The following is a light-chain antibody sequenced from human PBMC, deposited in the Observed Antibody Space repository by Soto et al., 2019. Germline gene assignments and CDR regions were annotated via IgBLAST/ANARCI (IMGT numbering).Light chain of an antibody. CDR1: QDIYDY. Sequence: DIQMTQSPSSLSASVGDRVSITCRASQDIYDYVAWYQQKPGTPPKLLIFGAYILQSGVPARFSGTGSGTEFILTLSSLQPEDVATYYCQKYSKAPWTFGQGTKV. CDR2: GAY. CDR3: QKYSKAPWT. J-gene: IGKJ1*01. V-gene: IGKV1-27*01.